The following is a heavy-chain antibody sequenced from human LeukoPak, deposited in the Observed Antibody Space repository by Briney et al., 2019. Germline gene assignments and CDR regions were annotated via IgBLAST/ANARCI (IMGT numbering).Heavy chain of an antibody. CDR1: GGSMSGYY. CDR2: IYDSGST. J-gene: IGHJ4*02. CDR3: AGGRWIQLPHY. D-gene: IGHD5-24*01. Sequence: PSETLSLTCTVSGGSMSGYYWSWIRQPPGKGLEWIGYIYDSGSTNYNPSFKSRVTISADTSKKEFSLKLTSVTAADTAVYYCAGGRWIQLPHYWGQGTLVTVSS. V-gene: IGHV4-59*01.